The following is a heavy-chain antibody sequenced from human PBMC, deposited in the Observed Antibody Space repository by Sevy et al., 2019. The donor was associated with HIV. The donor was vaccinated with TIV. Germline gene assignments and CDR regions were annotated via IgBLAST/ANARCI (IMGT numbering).Heavy chain of an antibody. Sequence: ASVKVSCKASGYTFTGFYIHWVRQAPGQGLEWMGWINSNSGDTNYAQKLQDRVTMTRDTSISTAFMELSRLRSDDTAVYYCARVGHGDVWPLFDYWGQGTLVTVSS. CDR2: INSNSGDT. CDR1: GYTFTGFY. J-gene: IGHJ4*02. D-gene: IGHD3-10*01. CDR3: ARVGHGDVWPLFDY. V-gene: IGHV1-2*02.